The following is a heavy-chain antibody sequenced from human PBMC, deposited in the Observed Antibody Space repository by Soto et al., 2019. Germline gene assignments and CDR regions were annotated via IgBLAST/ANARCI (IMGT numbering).Heavy chain of an antibody. D-gene: IGHD1-26*01. CDR3: ARPEWGGAFDI. J-gene: IGHJ3*02. V-gene: IGHV3-66*04. Sequence: EVQLVESGGGLVQPGGSLRLSCAASGLIVSSNYMSWVRQALGKGLEWVAFIYSGGITDYADSVKGRFTISRDKSKNTLYLQMKSLRADDTAVYYCARPEWGGAFDIWGQGTMVTVSS. CDR2: IYSGGIT. CDR1: GLIVSSNY.